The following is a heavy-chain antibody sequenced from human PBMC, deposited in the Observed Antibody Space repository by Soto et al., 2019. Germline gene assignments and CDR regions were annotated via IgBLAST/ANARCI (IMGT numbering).Heavy chain of an antibody. D-gene: IGHD5-18*01. J-gene: IGHJ5*02. V-gene: IGHV3-23*01. CDR3: AKVMVKNWFDP. Sequence: PWGSRRRSCAASGCTFSSYDMSWVRQAPGKGLEWVSAISGSGGSTYYADSVKVRFTISRDNSKNTLYLQMNSLRAHDTAVYYCAKVMVKNWFDPWGQGTMVPVSS. CDR2: ISGSGGST. CDR1: GCTFSSYD.